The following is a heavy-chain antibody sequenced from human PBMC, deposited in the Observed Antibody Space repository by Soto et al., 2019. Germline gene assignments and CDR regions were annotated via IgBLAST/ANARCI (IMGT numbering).Heavy chain of an antibody. CDR1: GFTFNSYW. D-gene: IGHD2-8*01. V-gene: IGHV3-74*01. Sequence: EVQLVESGGGLVQPGGSLRLSCEASGFTFNSYWMHWVRQDPGQGLMWVSHSSSDGSGTTYADSVKSRFTISRDNAKNTLYLQMSSLRVEDTAVYYCVRDDLGVGMDYWGLGTLVTVSS. CDR3: VRDDLGVGMDY. J-gene: IGHJ4*02. CDR2: SSSDGSGT.